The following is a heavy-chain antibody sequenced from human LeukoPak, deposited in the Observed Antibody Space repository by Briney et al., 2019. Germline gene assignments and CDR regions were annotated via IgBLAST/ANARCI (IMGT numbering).Heavy chain of an antibody. Sequence: SETLSLTCTVSGGSISSYYWSRIRQPPGKGLEWIGYIYTSGSTNYNPSLKSRVTISVDTSKNQFSLKLSSVTAADTAVYYCARSPAGWLQLPGYFDYWGQGTLVTVSS. J-gene: IGHJ4*02. CDR3: ARSPAGWLQLPGYFDY. CDR1: GGSISSYY. D-gene: IGHD5-24*01. CDR2: IYTSGST. V-gene: IGHV4-4*09.